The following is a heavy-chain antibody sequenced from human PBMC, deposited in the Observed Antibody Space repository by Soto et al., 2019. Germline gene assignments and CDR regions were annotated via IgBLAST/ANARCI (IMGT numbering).Heavy chain of an antibody. V-gene: IGHV4-4*02. D-gene: IGHD3-3*01. Sequence: PSETLSLTCAVSGGSISSTNWWNWVRQPPGKGLEWIGEIDHSGSTNYNPSLKSRVTMSVDKPKNQFSLKLSSVTAADTAVYYCASSTIYLPYYFDYWGQGTLVTVSS. CDR1: GGSISSTNW. CDR2: IDHSGST. CDR3: ASSTIYLPYYFDY. J-gene: IGHJ4*02.